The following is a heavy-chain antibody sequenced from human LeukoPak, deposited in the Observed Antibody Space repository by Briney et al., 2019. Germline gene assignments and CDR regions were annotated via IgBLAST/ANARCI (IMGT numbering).Heavy chain of an antibody. D-gene: IGHD2-15*01. V-gene: IGHV3-66*01. Sequence: PGGSLRLSCAASGFTVSSNYMSWVRQAPGKGLEWVSVIYSGGSTYYADSVKGRFTISRDNSKNTLYLQMNSLRAEDTAVYYCASSYQYCSGGSCYVSDYWGQGTLVTVSS. CDR3: ASSYQYCSGGSCYVSDY. J-gene: IGHJ4*02. CDR1: GFTVSSNY. CDR2: IYSGGST.